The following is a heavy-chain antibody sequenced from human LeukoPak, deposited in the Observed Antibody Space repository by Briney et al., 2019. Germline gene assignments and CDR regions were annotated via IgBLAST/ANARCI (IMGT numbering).Heavy chain of an antibody. D-gene: IGHD3-22*01. CDR2: INSDGSST. V-gene: IGHV3-74*01. CDR1: GFTFSSYW. CDR3: ARGTLLTYYYDSSGSEYFQH. J-gene: IGHJ1*01. Sequence: GGPLRLSCAASGFTFSSYWMHWVRQAPGKGLVWVSRINSDGSSTSYADSVKGRFTISRDNAKNTLYLQMNSLRAEDTAVYYCARGTLLTYYYDSSGSEYFQHWGQGTLVTVSS.